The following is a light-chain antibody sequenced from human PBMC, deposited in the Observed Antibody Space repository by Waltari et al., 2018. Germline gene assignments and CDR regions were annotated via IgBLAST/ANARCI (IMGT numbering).Light chain of an antibody. CDR3: MQAPQTPRT. J-gene: IGKJ4*02. Sequence: DTVLTQSPLSLPVTLGEPASISCRSSQSLLHVHVYNSLAWYLTQPEQSPQLLIYLGSNRAYAVSDRFSGSEAGTESTQKISTDGAEDVEVYYSMQAPQTPRTFGGGTKVEIK. V-gene: IGKV2-28*01. CDR1: QSLLHVHVYNS. CDR2: LGS.